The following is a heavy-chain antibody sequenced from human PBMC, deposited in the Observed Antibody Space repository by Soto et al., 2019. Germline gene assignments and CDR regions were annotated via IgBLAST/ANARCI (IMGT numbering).Heavy chain of an antibody. J-gene: IGHJ4*02. V-gene: IGHV3-74*01. D-gene: IGHD3-10*01. CDR2: INSDGSSP. CDR1: GFSFSSYW. CDR3: AREEGYGSGTYFDY. Sequence: PGGSLRLSCAASGFSFSSYWMHWVRQAPGKGLVWVSHINSDGSSPTYADSEKGRFTISRDNAKNTLYLQMNSLRAEDSAVYYCAREEGYGSGTYFDYWGLGTLVTVSS.